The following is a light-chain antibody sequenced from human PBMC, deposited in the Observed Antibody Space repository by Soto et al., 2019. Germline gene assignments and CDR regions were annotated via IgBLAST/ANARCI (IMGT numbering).Light chain of an antibody. J-gene: IGKJ2*01. Sequence: DVVLTQSPLSLPVILGQPASISCRSSQSLVYSDGNAYLNWFHQRPGQSPRRLIYKASKRDSGXPXRXXRRGSGTDFTLTISGVEAEDVGVYYCMQGTHWPPRTFGQWTKLEIK. V-gene: IGKV2-30*01. CDR1: QSLVYSDGNAY. CDR3: MQGTHWPPRT. CDR2: KAS.